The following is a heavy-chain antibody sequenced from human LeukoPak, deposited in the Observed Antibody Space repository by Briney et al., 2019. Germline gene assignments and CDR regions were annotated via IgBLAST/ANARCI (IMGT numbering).Heavy chain of an antibody. CDR3: AKDDNYYGSGSYQDY. V-gene: IGHV3-23*01. Sequence: GGSLRLSCAASGFTFSSYSMNWVRQAPGKGLEWVSAISGSGGSTYYADSVKGRFTISRDNSKNTLYLQMNSLRAEDTAVYYCAKDDNYYGSGSYQDYWGQGTLVTVSS. D-gene: IGHD3-10*01. J-gene: IGHJ4*02. CDR1: GFTFSSYS. CDR2: ISGSGGST.